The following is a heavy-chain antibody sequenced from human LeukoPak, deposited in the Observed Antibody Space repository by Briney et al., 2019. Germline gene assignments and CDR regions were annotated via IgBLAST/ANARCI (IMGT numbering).Heavy chain of an antibody. D-gene: IGHD3-9*01. CDR2: IYHSGST. J-gene: IGHJ4*02. Sequence: SETLSLTCAVSGYSISSGYYWGWIRQPPGKGLEWIGSIYHSGSTYYNPSLKSRVTISVDTSKNQFSLKLSSVTAADTAVYYCARVLGLRYLDWFDYWGQGTLVTVSS. V-gene: IGHV4-38-2*01. CDR3: ARVLGLRYLDWFDY. CDR1: GYSISSGYY.